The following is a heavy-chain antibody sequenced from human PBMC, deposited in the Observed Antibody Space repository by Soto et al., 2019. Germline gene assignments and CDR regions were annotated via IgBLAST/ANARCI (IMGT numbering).Heavy chain of an antibody. D-gene: IGHD3-22*01. CDR1: GFTFSSYG. Sequence: GGSLRLSCAASGFTFSSYGMHWVRQAPGKGLEWVAVIWYDGSNKYYADSVKGRFTISRDNSKNTLYLQMNSLRAEDTAVYYCARDYYDSSGYPTHTFDYWGQGTLVTVSS. V-gene: IGHV3-33*01. J-gene: IGHJ4*02. CDR3: ARDYYDSSGYPTHTFDY. CDR2: IWYDGSNK.